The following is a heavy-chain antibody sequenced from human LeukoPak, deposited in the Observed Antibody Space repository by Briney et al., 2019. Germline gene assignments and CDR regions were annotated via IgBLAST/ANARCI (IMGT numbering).Heavy chain of an antibody. V-gene: IGHV4-39*01. Sequence: SQTLSLTCTVSGGSISSSSYYCGWIRQPPGKGLEWIGSIYYSGSTYYNPSLKSRVTISVDTSKNQFSLKLSSVTAADTAVYYCARTYSSGWYISPDYWGQGTLVTVSS. CDR3: ARTYSSGWYISPDY. CDR2: IYYSGST. CDR1: GGSISSSSYY. D-gene: IGHD6-19*01. J-gene: IGHJ4*02.